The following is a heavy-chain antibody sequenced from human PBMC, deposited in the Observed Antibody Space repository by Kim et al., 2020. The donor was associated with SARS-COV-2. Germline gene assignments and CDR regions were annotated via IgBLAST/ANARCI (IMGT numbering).Heavy chain of an antibody. CDR3: ARDYYGSGSYYYGMDV. CDR2: INPSGGST. D-gene: IGHD3-10*01. J-gene: IGHJ6*02. Sequence: ASVKVSCKASGYTFTSYYMHWVRQAPGQGLEWMGIINPSGGSTSYAQKFQGRVTMTRDTSTSTVYMELSSLRSEDTAVYYCARDYYGSGSYYYGMDVWGQGTTVTVSS. CDR1: GYTFTSYY. V-gene: IGHV1-46*01.